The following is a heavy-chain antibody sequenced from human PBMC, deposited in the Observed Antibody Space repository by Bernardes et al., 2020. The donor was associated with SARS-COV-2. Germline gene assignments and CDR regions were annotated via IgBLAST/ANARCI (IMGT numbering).Heavy chain of an antibody. V-gene: IGHV4-39*01. CDR2: IYSSGGS. Sequence: SETLSLTCTVSGGSISSSNYYWGWIRQPPGKGLEWIGSIYSSGGSYYNPSLQSRVRESVDTSKNQFSLRLSFVTAADTAVYYCAGSACGIDCYIGGLRSWDYGMDVWGQGTTVTVSS. J-gene: IGHJ6*02. CDR1: GGSISSSNYY. D-gene: IGHD2-21*02. CDR3: AGSACGIDCYIGGLRSWDYGMDV.